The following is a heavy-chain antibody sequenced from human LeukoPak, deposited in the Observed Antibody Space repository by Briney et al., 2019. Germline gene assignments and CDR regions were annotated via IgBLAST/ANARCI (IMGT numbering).Heavy chain of an antibody. CDR2: ISAYNGNT. CDR1: GGTFSSYA. V-gene: IGHV1-18*01. Sequence: GASVKVSCKAPGGTFSSYAISWVRQAPGQGLEWMGWISAYNGNTNYAQKLQGRVTMTTDTSTSTAYMELRSLRSDDTAVYYCARLSLWHGSGSYHDYWGQGTLVTVSS. D-gene: IGHD3-10*01. J-gene: IGHJ4*02. CDR3: ARLSLWHGSGSYHDY.